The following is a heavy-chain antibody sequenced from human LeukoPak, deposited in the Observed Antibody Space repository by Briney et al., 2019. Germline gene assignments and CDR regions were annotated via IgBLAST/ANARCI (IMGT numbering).Heavy chain of an antibody. CDR2: IYYSGST. D-gene: IGHD5-18*01. V-gene: IGHV4-59*08. Sequence: PSETLSLTCTVSGGSISSYYWSWIRQPPGKGLEWIGYIYYSGSTNYNPSLKSRVTISVDTSKNQFSLKLSSVTAADTAVYYCARGVGGYTYGKPIEFWGQGTLVTVSS. CDR1: GGSISSYY. J-gene: IGHJ4*02. CDR3: ARGVGGYTYGKPIEF.